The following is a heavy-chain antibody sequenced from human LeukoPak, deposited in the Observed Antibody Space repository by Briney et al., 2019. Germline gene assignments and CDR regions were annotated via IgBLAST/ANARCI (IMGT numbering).Heavy chain of an antibody. V-gene: IGHV3-23*01. D-gene: IGHD3-22*01. J-gene: IGHJ4*02. CDR3: AKEGYYYDSSGYYYLDY. Sequence: PGGSLRLSCAASGFTFSIYAMSWVRQAPGKGLEWVSAISGSGGSTYYADSVKGRFTISRDNSKNTLYLQMNSLRAEDTAVYYCAKEGYYYDSSGYYYLDYWGQGTLVTVSS. CDR1: GFTFSIYA. CDR2: ISGSGGST.